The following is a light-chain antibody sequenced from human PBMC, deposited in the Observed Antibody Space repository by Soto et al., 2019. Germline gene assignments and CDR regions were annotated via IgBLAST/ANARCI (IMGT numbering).Light chain of an antibody. CDR3: QQYGSSPGT. CDR2: GAS. J-gene: IGKJ1*01. V-gene: IGKV3-20*01. Sequence: EIVLTQSPGTLSLSPRERATLSCRASQSVSSTYLAWYQQKPGQAPRLLIYGASSRATGIPDRFSGSGSGTDFTLTISRLEPEDFAVYYCQQYGSSPGTFGQGTKVEIK. CDR1: QSVSSTY.